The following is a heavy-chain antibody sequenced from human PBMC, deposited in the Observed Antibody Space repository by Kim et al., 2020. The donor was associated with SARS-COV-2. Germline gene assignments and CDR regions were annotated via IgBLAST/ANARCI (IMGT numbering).Heavy chain of an antibody. CDR1: GFTFSSYG. V-gene: IGHV3-30*18. CDR3: AKDGGGGYYFDY. CDR2: ISYDGSNK. D-gene: IGHD3-16*01. Sequence: GGSLRLSCAASGFTFSSYGMHWVRQAPGKGLEWVAVISYDGSNKYYADSVKGRFTISRDNSKNTLYLQMNSLRAEDTAVYYCAKDGGGGYYFDYWGQGTLVTVSS. J-gene: IGHJ4*02.